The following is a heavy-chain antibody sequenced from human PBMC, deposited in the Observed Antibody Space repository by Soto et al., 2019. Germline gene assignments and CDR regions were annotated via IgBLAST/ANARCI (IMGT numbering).Heavy chain of an antibody. J-gene: IGHJ6*02. CDR2: ISYDGSNK. CDR1: GFTFSSYG. Sequence: QVQLVESGGGVVQPGRSLRLSCAASGFTFSSYGMHWVRQAPGKGLEWVAVISYDGSNKYYADSVKGRFTISRDNSKNTLYLQMNSLRAEDTAVYYCAKDLGQYCYYGMDVWSQVTTVTVSS. D-gene: IGHD1-26*01. CDR3: AKDLGQYCYYGMDV. V-gene: IGHV3-30*18.